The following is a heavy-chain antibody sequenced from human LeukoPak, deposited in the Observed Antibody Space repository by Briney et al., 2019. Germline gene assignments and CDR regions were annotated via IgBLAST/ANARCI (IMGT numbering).Heavy chain of an antibody. V-gene: IGHV3-23*01. CDR3: AKARATAMVDYFDY. J-gene: IGHJ4*02. D-gene: IGHD5-18*01. CDR1: GFTVSSNY. CDR2: ISGSGGST. Sequence: GGSLRLSCAASGFTVSSNYMSWVRQAPGKGLEWVSAISGSGGSTYYADSVKGRFTISRDNSKNTLYLQMNSLRAEDTAVYYCAKARATAMVDYFDYWGQGTLVTVSS.